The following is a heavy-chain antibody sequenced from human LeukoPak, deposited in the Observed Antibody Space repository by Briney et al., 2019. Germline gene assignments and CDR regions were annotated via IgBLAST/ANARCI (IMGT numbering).Heavy chain of an antibody. D-gene: IGHD1-26*01. V-gene: IGHV3-30*02. CDR1: GFSFSNYG. Sequence: PGGSLRLSCAASGFSFSNYGIHWVRQAPGKGLEWVAFIQNDGSNKYYAVSVKGRFTISRDNSKNTLYLQMNSLRADDTAVYYCASPLVGTNFDYWGQGTLVTVSS. CDR2: IQNDGSNK. J-gene: IGHJ4*02. CDR3: ASPLVGTNFDY.